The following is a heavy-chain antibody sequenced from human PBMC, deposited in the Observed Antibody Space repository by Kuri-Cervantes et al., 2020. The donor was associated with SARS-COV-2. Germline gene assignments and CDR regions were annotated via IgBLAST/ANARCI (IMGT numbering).Heavy chain of an antibody. CDR2: IKQDGSEK. CDR1: GFTFSSYW. CDR3: TTLIDY. J-gene: IGHJ4*02. V-gene: IGHV3-7*01. Sequence: GGSLRLSCAAPGFTFSSYWMSWVRQAPGKGLEWVANIKQDGSEKYYVDSVKGRFTISRDNAKNSLYLQMNSLRAEDTAVYYCTTLIDYWGQGALVTVSS.